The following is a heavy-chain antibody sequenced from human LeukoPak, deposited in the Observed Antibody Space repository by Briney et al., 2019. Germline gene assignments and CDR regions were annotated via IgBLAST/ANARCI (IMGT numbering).Heavy chain of an antibody. CDR2: IASDGSST. Sequence: GGSLRLSCAASGFTFSSYWMNWVRQAPGKGLVWVSRIASDGSSTTYADSVKGRFTISRDNSKNTLYLQMNSLRAEDTAVYYCVASRGGGSRGYFDYWGQGTLVTVSS. CDR1: GFTFSSYW. CDR3: VASRGGGSRGYFDY. V-gene: IGHV3-74*01. J-gene: IGHJ4*02. D-gene: IGHD2-15*01.